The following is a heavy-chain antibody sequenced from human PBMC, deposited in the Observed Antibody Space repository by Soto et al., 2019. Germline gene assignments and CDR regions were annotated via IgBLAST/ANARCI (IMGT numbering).Heavy chain of an antibody. CDR1: GFTCSSHA. V-gene: IGHV3-23*01. J-gene: IGHJ4*02. D-gene: IGHD1-1*01. CDR3: AKGHWNEVGTHLGY. Sequence: PGGYQRLSCSASGFTCSSHAMSWVRQAPGKGLEWVSAISGSGGSTYYAYSVKGRFTIARENSKDTLYLQMNSRRAEDTAVYYCAKGHWNEVGTHLGYWGQGTLVTGSS. CDR2: ISGSGGST.